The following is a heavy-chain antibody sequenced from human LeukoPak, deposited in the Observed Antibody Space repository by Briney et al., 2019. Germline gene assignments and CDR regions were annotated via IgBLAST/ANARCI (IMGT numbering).Heavy chain of an antibody. Sequence: GGSLRLSCAASGFTFSSYGMHWVRQAPGKGLEWVSFIRYDGSDKYYADSVRGRFTISRDNSKNTLYLQMNSLRAEDTAVYYCARDSGSSWDYWGQGTLVTVSS. CDR2: IRYDGSDK. V-gene: IGHV3-30*02. J-gene: IGHJ4*02. CDR1: GFTFSSYG. CDR3: ARDSGSSWDY. D-gene: IGHD1-26*01.